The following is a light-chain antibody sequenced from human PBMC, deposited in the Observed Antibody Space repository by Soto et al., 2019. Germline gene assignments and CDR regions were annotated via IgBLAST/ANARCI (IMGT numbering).Light chain of an antibody. J-gene: IGKJ4*01. CDR3: QQRSNWPLT. Sequence: EIVLTQFPATLSLSPWDGATLSCMASQRVSSYLAGYQQKRGQAPRLLIYESSNRATGIPARFSGSGSGTDFSLIISSLEPEDFAVYYCQQRSNWPLTFGGGTKVDIK. V-gene: IGKV3-11*01. CDR1: QRVSSY. CDR2: ESS.